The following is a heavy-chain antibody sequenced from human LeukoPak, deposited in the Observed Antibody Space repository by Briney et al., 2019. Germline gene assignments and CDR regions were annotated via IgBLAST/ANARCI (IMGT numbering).Heavy chain of an antibody. D-gene: IGHD5-12*01. J-gene: IGHJ4*02. CDR3: LRDRGYSTYDG. CDR1: AFSLSDYW. CDR2: IKQDGSEK. Sequence: PGGSLRLSCAASAFSLSDYWMNWVRQAPGKGLEWVASIKQDGSEKYYVDSVKGRFTISRDNAKNSLYLQMNTLRAEDTAVYYCLRDRGYSTYDGWGQGTLVTVSS. V-gene: IGHV3-7*01.